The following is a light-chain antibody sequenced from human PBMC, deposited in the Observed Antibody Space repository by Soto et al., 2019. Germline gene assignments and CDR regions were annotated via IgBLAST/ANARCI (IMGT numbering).Light chain of an antibody. CDR3: QQYNNWPPVT. CDR1: QSVGSN. Sequence: EIVMTQSPATLSVSPGERATLSCRASQSVGSNLAWYRQRPGQSPRLLIYGASTRATGVPARFSGSGSGTDFSLTISSLQSEDFAVYYCQQYNNWPPVTFGQGTKLEIK. V-gene: IGKV3-15*01. CDR2: GAS. J-gene: IGKJ2*01.